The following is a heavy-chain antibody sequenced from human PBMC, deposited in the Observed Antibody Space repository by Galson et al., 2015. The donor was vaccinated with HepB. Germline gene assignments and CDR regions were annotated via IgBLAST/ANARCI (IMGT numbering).Heavy chain of an antibody. J-gene: IGHJ4*02. Sequence: SLRLSCAASGFTLSRFWMSRVRQAPGKGLEWVANINQDGSQKNYVDSVEGRFTISRDYAKNSLYLQMSSLRAEDTAVYYCASEPTKSNEGHWGQGTLVSVSS. CDR2: INQDGSQK. V-gene: IGHV3-7*03. CDR1: GFTLSRFW. D-gene: IGHD1-1*01. CDR3: ASEPTKSNEGH.